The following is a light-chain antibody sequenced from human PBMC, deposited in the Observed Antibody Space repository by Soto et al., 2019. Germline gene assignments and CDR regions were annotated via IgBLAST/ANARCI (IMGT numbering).Light chain of an antibody. CDR3: QQYGNSPT. CDR1: QSVSAGY. Sequence: EIVLTQSPGTLSLSPGERATLSCRASQSVSAGYFAWYQQKPGQAPRLLICETSSRTTGTPDRFSGGGSGTDFTLTISRLEPEDFAVYYCQQYGNSPTFGPGTKVDIK. J-gene: IGKJ1*01. CDR2: ETS. V-gene: IGKV3-20*01.